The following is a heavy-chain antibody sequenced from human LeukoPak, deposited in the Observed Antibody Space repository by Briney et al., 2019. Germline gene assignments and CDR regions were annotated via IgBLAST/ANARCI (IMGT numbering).Heavy chain of an antibody. V-gene: IGHV3-30-3*01. J-gene: IGHJ5*01. CDR1: GVPFSRYA. CDR2: IPYDGSNK. Sequence: GPIRFSWAALGVPFSRYAMPWARPAPGQGLAWVGVIPYDGSNKYYADSVKGRFTISRDNSKNTLYLQMNSLRAEDTAVYYCARDLEDCSGGSCYSWFDPWGQGTLVTVSS. D-gene: IGHD2-15*01. CDR3: ARDLEDCSGGSCYSWFDP.